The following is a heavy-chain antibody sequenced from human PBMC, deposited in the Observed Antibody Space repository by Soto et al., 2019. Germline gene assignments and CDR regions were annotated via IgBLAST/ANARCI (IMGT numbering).Heavy chain of an antibody. CDR3: AREGGSYGYYYYGMDV. Sequence: GFLRLSYADTGLTFSSESISGGRQGQGKGLEWVSSSSSSSSYIYYADSVKGRFTISRDNAQHSLYLPTNSLRAADTAVYYCAREGGSYGYYYYGMDVWAQGTTVTASS. CDR1: GLTFSSES. D-gene: IGHD1-26*01. CDR2: SSSSSSYI. V-gene: IGHV3-21*01. J-gene: IGHJ6*02.